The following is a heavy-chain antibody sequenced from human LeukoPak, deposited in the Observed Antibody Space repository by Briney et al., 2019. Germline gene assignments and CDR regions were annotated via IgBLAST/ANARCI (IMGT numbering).Heavy chain of an antibody. V-gene: IGHV3-48*04. Sequence: GGSLRLSCAASGFTFSSYSMNWVRQAPGKGLEWVSYISSSSSTIYYADSVKGRFTISRDNARNSLYLQMNSLRAEDTAVYYCAGGKRYYYDSFDYWGQGTLVTVSS. D-gene: IGHD3-22*01. J-gene: IGHJ4*02. CDR3: AGGKRYYYDSFDY. CDR2: ISSSSSTI. CDR1: GFTFSSYS.